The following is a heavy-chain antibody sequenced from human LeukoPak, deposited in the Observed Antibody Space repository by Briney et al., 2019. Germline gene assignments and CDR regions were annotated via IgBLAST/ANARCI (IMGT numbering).Heavy chain of an antibody. V-gene: IGHV1-69*06. CDR3: ARVDDSYGDPTFDY. J-gene: IGHJ4*02. D-gene: IGHD4-17*01. CDR2: IIPIFGTA. Sequence: SVKVSCKASGGTFSSYAISWVRQAPGQGLEWMGGIIPIFGTANCAQKFQGRVTITADKSTSTAYMELSSLRSEDTAVYYCARVDDSYGDPTFDYWGQGTLVTVSS. CDR1: GGTFSSYA.